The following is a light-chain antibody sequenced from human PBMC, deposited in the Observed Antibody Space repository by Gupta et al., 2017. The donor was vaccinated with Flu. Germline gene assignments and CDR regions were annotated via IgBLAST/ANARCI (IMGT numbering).Light chain of an antibody. J-gene: IGLJ3*02. V-gene: IGLV6-57*03. CDR3: QSYDSSNLWV. Sequence: NFMLTQPHSVSESPRKTVTISCTRRSGSIASNYVQWYQQRPGSAPTTVIYEDNQRPSGVPDRFSGSIDSSSNSASLTISGLKTEDEADYYCQSYDSSNLWVFGGGTKLTVL. CDR1: SGSIASNY. CDR2: EDN.